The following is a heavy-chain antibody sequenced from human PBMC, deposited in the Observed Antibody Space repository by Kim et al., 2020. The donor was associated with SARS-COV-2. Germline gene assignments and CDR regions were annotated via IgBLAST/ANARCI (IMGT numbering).Heavy chain of an antibody. J-gene: IGHJ4*02. CDR3: ARDGILGGSGTYFTN. V-gene: IGHV3-30*04. Sequence: GGSLRLSCAASGFTFSSYAMHWVRQAPGKGLAWVALITYDGSKKYYADSVKGRFTISRDNSKNTLYLQMNSLSAEDTAVYYCARDGILGGSGTYFTNWGQGTLVTVSS. CDR2: ITYDGSKK. D-gene: IGHD3-10*01. CDR1: GFTFSSYA.